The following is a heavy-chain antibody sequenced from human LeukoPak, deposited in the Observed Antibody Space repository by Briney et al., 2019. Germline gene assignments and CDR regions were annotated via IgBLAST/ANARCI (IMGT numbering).Heavy chain of an antibody. Sequence: GGSLRLSCAASGFTFSSYWMSWVRQAPGKGLEWVANIRQDGSEKYYVDSVKGRFTISRGNAKNSLYLQMNSLRAEDTAVYYCARHYNWNYLDDYYYYMDVWGKGTTVTVSS. D-gene: IGHD1-7*01. CDR3: ARHYNWNYLDDYYYYMDV. V-gene: IGHV3-7*01. CDR1: GFTFSSYW. J-gene: IGHJ6*03. CDR2: IRQDGSEK.